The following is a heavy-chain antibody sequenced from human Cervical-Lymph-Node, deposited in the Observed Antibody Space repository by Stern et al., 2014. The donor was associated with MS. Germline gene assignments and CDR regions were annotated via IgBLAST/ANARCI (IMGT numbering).Heavy chain of an antibody. CDR1: GFTFSSYW. J-gene: IGHJ4*02. V-gene: IGHV3-74*02. CDR2: IKSDGISP. Sequence: VQLVESGGGLVQPGGSLRLSCVGSGFTFSSYWMPWVRHAPGTGPGWVARIKSDGISPTYAESVQGRFTISRRNAQDNVNLQMNSLRADDTAVYHCARGFQCSDGSCYDTTLDYWGQGALVSVSS. D-gene: IGHD2-15*01. CDR3: ARGFQCSDGSCYDTTLDY.